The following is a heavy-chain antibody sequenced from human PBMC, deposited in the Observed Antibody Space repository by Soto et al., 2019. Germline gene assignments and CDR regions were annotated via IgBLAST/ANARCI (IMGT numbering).Heavy chain of an antibody. CDR1: GYTFFTYG. Sequence: QVQLVQSGAEVKKPGASVKVSCKASGYTFFTYGITSVRQAPGQGLEWMGWISTYDGNTDYAQKLQGRVTMTTDTSTRTAYMEMRSLRSDDTAVYYCARKSSSSSWFDPWGQGTLVTGSS. J-gene: IGHJ5*02. CDR3: ARKSSSSSWFDP. V-gene: IGHV1-18*01. CDR2: ISTYDGNT. D-gene: IGHD6-6*01.